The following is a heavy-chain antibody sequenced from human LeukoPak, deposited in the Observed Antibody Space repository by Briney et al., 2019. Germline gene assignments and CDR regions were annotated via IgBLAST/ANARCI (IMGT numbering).Heavy chain of an antibody. CDR2: NRGRGGST. CDR1: GLIFHLYS. D-gene: IGHD5-18*01. Sequence: GGSLRLSCAASGLIFHLYSMLGVRQARTKGLEEGSDNRGRGGSTYYAVSVKGLFTISRDNSKNPLYLQMNSLTAEDTAVYYCAKVGTAMVPRPYYFDYWGQGTLVTVSS. CDR3: AKVGTAMVPRPYYFDY. V-gene: IGHV3-23*01. J-gene: IGHJ4*02.